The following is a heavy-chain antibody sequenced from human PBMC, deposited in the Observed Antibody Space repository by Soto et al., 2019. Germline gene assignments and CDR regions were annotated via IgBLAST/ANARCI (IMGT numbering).Heavy chain of an antibody. Sequence: SETLSLTCAVYGGSFSGYYWSWIRQPPGKGLEWIGEINHSGSTNYNPSLKSRVTISGDTSKNQFSLKLSSVTAAATAVYYCARGEAAAADYFDYWGQGTLVTVSS. D-gene: IGHD6-13*01. CDR3: ARGEAAAADYFDY. CDR1: GGSFSGYY. CDR2: INHSGST. J-gene: IGHJ4*02. V-gene: IGHV4-34*01.